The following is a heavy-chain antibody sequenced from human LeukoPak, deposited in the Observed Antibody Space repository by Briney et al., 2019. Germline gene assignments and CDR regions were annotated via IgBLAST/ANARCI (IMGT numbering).Heavy chain of an antibody. CDR1: GGTISSYY. J-gene: IGHJ3*02. D-gene: IGHD3-10*01. V-gene: IGHV4-4*07. CDR2: IYTSGST. CDR3: ARGLVTMVRGVRPNDAFDI. Sequence: NPSETLSRNCTVSGGTISSYYWSWIRQPAGKGREWIGRIYTSGSTNYNPSLKSRVTMSVDTSKNQFALKLSSVTAADTAVYYCARGLVTMVRGVRPNDAFDIWGQGTMVTVSS.